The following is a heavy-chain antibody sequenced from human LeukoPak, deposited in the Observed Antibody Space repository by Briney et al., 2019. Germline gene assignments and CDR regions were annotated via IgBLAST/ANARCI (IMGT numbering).Heavy chain of an antibody. CDR2: ISGSGGSK. Sequence: PGGSLRLSCAVSEFTFSSYVMSWVRQPPGKGREWVSLISGSGGSKYYADSAKGRFTISRDNSKNILFLQMNSLRAADTAVYYCAKGLDYGGNPYYNYYMDVWGKGTTVIVSS. V-gene: IGHV3-23*01. CDR1: EFTFSSYV. CDR3: AKGLDYGGNPYYNYYMDV. D-gene: IGHD4-23*01. J-gene: IGHJ6*03.